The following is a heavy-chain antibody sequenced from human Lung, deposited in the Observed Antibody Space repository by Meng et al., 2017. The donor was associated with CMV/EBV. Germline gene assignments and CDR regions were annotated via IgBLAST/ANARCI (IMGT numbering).Heavy chain of an antibody. J-gene: IGHJ3*01. CDR1: GDSTTMTNYY. CDR2: IYYSGKT. V-gene: IGHV4-39*07. CDR3: AREKYLRFAEFPPNAFDL. Sequence: SETLSLXCSVSGDSTTMTNYYWGWIRQPPGGGLEWIATIYYSGKTYYNPSLKSRVTISLDTSKSQFSLRLQSVTAADRAVYYCAREKYLRFAEFPPNAFDLWGKETMVTVSS. D-gene: IGHD3-10*01.